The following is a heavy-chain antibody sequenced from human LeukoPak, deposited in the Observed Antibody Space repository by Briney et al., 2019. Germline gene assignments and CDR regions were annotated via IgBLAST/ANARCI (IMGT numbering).Heavy chain of an antibody. J-gene: IGHJ6*03. Sequence: PGGTLRLSCVASGFTLGDYNMNWVRQAPGKRLEWVSAITRSSTYMNYADSLKGRFTISRDNAKNSMYLQMNSLTAEDTAVYFCARDAALLPGKYYYYMDVWGKGTTVIVSS. CDR2: ITRSSTYM. V-gene: IGHV3-21*01. CDR3: ARDAALLPGKYYYYMDV. D-gene: IGHD6-25*01. CDR1: GFTLGDYN.